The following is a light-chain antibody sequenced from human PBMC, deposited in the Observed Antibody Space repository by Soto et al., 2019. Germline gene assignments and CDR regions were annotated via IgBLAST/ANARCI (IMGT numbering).Light chain of an antibody. CDR1: QGISSY. Sequence: IPLTQSPSSLSASVGDRVTITCRASQGISSYLAWYQQKPGKAPKLLIYAASTLQSGVPSRFSGSGSGTDFTLTISSLQSDDFAVYYCQHYNNWPRTFGQGTKVDIK. V-gene: IGKV1-9*01. CDR2: AAS. J-gene: IGKJ1*01. CDR3: QHYNNWPRT.